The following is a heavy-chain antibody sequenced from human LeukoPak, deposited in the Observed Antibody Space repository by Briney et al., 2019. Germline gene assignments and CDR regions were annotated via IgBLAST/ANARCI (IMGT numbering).Heavy chain of an antibody. Sequence: GGSLRLSCAASGFTFSSYAMSWVRQAPGKGLEWVSAISGSGGSTYYEYSVKGRFTISRENSQNTLNLQMNSLRAEDTAVYYCAKDQGSGDYVWGSYRYSLGSDYWGQGTLVTVSS. D-gene: IGHD3-16*02. CDR3: AKDQGSGDYVWGSYRYSLGSDY. CDR1: GFTFSSYA. J-gene: IGHJ4*02. CDR2: ISGSGGST. V-gene: IGHV3-23*01.